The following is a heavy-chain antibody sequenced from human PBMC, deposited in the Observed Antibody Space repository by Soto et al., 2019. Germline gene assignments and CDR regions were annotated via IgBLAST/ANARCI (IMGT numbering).Heavy chain of an antibody. Sequence: QVQLVQSGAEEKKPGASVKVSCKASGYTFTSYAMHWVRQAPGQRLEWMGWINAGNGNTKYSQKFQGRVTITRDTSASTADLELCSLRSEDTAVYYCARERSVTTTPHDACDIWGQGTMVTVSS. CDR2: INAGNGNT. CDR3: ARERSVTTTPHDACDI. D-gene: IGHD4-17*01. J-gene: IGHJ3*02. V-gene: IGHV1-3*05. CDR1: GYTFTSYA.